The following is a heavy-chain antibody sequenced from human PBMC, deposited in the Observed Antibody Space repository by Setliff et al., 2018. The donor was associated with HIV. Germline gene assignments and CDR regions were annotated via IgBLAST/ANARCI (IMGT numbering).Heavy chain of an antibody. CDR2: IFYSGST. D-gene: IGHD6-19*01. J-gene: IGHJ4*02. CDR3: ARDSGIAVAGRLGY. Sequence: SETLSLTCTVSGGSISSHYWSWIRQPPGKGLEWIGSIFYSGSTNYNPSPKSRVTISVDTSKNQFSLKLNSVTAADTAVYYCARDSGIAVAGRLGYWGQGTRGTSPQ. V-gene: IGHV4-59*11. CDR1: GGSISSHY.